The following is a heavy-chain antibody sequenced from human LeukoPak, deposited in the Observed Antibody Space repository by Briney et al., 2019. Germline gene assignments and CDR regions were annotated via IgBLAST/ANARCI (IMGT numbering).Heavy chain of an antibody. CDR3: APPWGEPDY. J-gene: IGHJ4*02. V-gene: IGHV4-34*01. CDR1: GGSFSGYY. D-gene: IGHD7-27*01. CDR2: INHSGST. Sequence: SETLSLTCAVYGGSFSGYYWSWIRQPPGKGLEWIGEINHSGSTNYNPSLKSRVTISVDTSRNQFSLKLSSVTAADTAVYYCAPPWGEPDYWGQGTLVTVSS.